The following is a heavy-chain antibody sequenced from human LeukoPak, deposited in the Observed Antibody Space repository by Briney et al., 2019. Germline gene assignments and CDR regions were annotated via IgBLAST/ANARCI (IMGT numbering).Heavy chain of an antibody. Sequence: GASLKISFKGSGYSFASYWIGWVRQMPRKGLEWMGIIFPGDSDSRYSTSFKGQVIISVDKSISTAYLQWDSLKASDTATYYCARQAAVGATHPFDYWGQGALVTVSS. D-gene: IGHD1-26*01. J-gene: IGHJ4*02. CDR3: ARQAAVGATHPFDY. CDR1: GYSFASYW. CDR2: IFPGDSDS. V-gene: IGHV5-51*01.